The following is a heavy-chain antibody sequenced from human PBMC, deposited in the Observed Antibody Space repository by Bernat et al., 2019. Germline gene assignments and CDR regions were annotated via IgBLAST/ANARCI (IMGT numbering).Heavy chain of an antibody. J-gene: IGHJ3*02. CDR3: AKVRFERYSSSWSPRLGAFDI. CDR1: GFTFSSYA. CDR2: ISGSGGST. Sequence: EVQLLESGGGLVQPGGSLRLSCAASGFTFSSYAMSWVRQAPGKGLEWVSAISGSGGSTYYADSVKGRFTISRDNSKNTLYLQMNSLRAEDTAVYYCAKVRFERYSSSWSPRLGAFDIWGHGTMVTVSS. V-gene: IGHV3-23*01. D-gene: IGHD6-13*01.